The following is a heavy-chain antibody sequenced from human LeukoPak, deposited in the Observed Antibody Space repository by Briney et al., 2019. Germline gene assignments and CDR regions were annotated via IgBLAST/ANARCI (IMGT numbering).Heavy chain of an antibody. J-gene: IGHJ4*02. V-gene: IGHV1-69*06. CDR3: ARDQGGGSYYRDPQTYYFDY. CDR1: VGTYINYA. CDR2: TNHILGTA. Sequence: SVTVSFKASVGTYINYAISWVGQAPGQGREWMGRTNHILGTANYAQKFQGRVPITADKSTSTAYMELSSLRSEDTAVYHCARDQGGGSYYRDPQTYYFDYWGQGTLVTVSS. D-gene: IGHD1-26*01.